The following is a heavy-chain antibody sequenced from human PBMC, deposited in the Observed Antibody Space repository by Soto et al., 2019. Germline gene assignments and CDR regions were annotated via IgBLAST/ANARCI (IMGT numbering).Heavy chain of an antibody. Sequence: ASVKVSCKASGYTFTGHYIHWVRQAPEQGPEWMGEIGPESGATRYAQKFQGRVTMTRDMSITTVYMELNNLSPDDTAVYYCGRGRSGQIVVFYWGQGTPVTVSS. J-gene: IGHJ4*02. CDR1: GYTFTGHY. V-gene: IGHV1-2*02. CDR3: GRGRSGQIVVFY. D-gene: IGHD5-12*01. CDR2: IGPESGAT.